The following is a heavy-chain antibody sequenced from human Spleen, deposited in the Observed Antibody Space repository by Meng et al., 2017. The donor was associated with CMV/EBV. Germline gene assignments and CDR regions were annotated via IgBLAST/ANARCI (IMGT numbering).Heavy chain of an antibody. V-gene: IGHV3-23*01. CDR2: ISGSGDST. Sequence: GESLKISCAGSGYTFSSYDMSWVRQAPGKGLEWVSAISGSGDSTEDADAVKGRFTISRDNAKNSLYLQMNSLRAEDTAVYYCARGYTAMVTSGRQGGQGTLVTVSS. J-gene: IGHJ4*02. CDR1: GYTFSSYD. D-gene: IGHD5-18*01. CDR3: ARGYTAMVTSGRQ.